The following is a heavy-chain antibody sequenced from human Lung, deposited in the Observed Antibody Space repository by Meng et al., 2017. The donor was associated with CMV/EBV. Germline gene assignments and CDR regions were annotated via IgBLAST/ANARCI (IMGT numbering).Heavy chain of an antibody. V-gene: IGHV4-59*01. CDR1: GASISRYY. Sequence: SXTXSLXCNVSGASISRYYWSWIRQPPGKGLEWIGYIDYNGNTNHSLSLKSRVTISIDTSKSQFSLKLSSVTAADTALYYCARVADGYNIHYYFESWGQGNXVTVSS. J-gene: IGHJ4*02. CDR3: ARVADGYNIHYYFES. D-gene: IGHD5-24*01. CDR2: IDYNGNT.